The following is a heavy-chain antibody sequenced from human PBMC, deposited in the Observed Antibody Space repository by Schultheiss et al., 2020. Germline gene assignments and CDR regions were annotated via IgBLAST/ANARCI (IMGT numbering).Heavy chain of an antibody. Sequence: GGSLRLSCAASGLTISRLGMHWVRQAPGKGLVWVSRINSDGSSTSYADSVKGRFTISRDNAKNTLYLQMNSLRAEDTAVYYCARRSYSGSPFDYWGQGTLVTVSS. V-gene: IGHV3-74*01. CDR1: GLTISRLG. CDR2: INSDGSST. J-gene: IGHJ4*02. CDR3: ARRSYSGSPFDY. D-gene: IGHD1-26*01.